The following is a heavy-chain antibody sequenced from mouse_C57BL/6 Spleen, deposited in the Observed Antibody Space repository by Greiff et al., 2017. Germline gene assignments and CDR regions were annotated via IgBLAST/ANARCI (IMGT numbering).Heavy chain of an antibody. Sequence: VQLQQPGAELVRPGSSVKLSCKASGYTFTSYWMHWVKQRPIQGLEWIGNIDPSDSETHYNQKFKDKATLTVDKSSSTAYMQLSSLTSEDSAVYYCARVPYYYGSSHFDYWGQGTTLTVSS. J-gene: IGHJ2*01. CDR2: IDPSDSET. CDR3: ARVPYYYGSSHFDY. V-gene: IGHV1-52*01. CDR1: GYTFTSYW. D-gene: IGHD1-1*01.